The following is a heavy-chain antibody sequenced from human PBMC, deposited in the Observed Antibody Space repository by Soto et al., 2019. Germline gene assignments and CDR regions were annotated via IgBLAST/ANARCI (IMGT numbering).Heavy chain of an antibody. V-gene: IGHV4-30-2*01. CDR1: GGSMSSGGYF. J-gene: IGHJ4*02. CDR2: IYHSGST. CDR3: VSYGSGTYYSGYSFDF. Sequence: PSETLSLTCAVSGGSMSSGGYFWSWIRQPPGKGLEWIGYIYHSGSTYYNPSLKSRVTISVDTSKNQFSLELSSVTAADTALYYCVSYGSGTYYSGYSFDFWSQGSLVTVSS. D-gene: IGHD3-10*01.